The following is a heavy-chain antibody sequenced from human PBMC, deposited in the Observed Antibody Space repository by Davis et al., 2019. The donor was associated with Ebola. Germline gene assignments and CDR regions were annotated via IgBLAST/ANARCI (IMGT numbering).Heavy chain of an antibody. J-gene: IGHJ6*02. CDR2: ISWNSGTI. Sequence: PGGSLRLSCTASGFTFDDYAMHWVRQAPGKGPEWVSGISWNSGTIGYADSVKGRFTISRDNAKNSLYLQMNSLRAEDTALYYCAKDYSSSPHGMDVWGQGTTVTVSS. D-gene: IGHD6-13*01. V-gene: IGHV3-9*01. CDR1: GFTFDDYA. CDR3: AKDYSSSPHGMDV.